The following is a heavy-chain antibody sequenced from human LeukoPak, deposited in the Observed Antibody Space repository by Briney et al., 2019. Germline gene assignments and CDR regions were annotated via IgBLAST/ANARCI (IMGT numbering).Heavy chain of an antibody. D-gene: IGHD3-10*01. Sequence: PGGSLRLSCAASGFTFSSYAMSWVRQAPGKGLEWVSAISGSGGSTYYADSVKGRFTISRDNSKNTLYLQMNSLRAEDTAVYYCAKDEFDYGSGSYYTNYWGQGTLVTVSS. CDR2: ISGSGGST. J-gene: IGHJ4*02. V-gene: IGHV3-23*01. CDR3: AKDEFDYGSGSYYTNY. CDR1: GFTFSSYA.